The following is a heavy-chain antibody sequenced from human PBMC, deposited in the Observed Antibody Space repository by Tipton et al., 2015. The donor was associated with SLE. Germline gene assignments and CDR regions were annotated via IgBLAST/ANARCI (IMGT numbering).Heavy chain of an antibody. J-gene: IGHJ4*02. CDR2: IRYDGTIE. D-gene: IGHD2-2*01. Sequence: SLRLSCAASGFTFSSYDMYWVRQAPGKGLEWVAFIRYDGTIEYYADSVKGRFTISRDNSKNTLYLQMNSLRAEDTAVYYCAKDSPPVEYSSMYYFDYWGQGTLVTVSS. V-gene: IGHV3-30*02. CDR1: GFTFSSYD. CDR3: AKDSPPVEYSSMYYFDY.